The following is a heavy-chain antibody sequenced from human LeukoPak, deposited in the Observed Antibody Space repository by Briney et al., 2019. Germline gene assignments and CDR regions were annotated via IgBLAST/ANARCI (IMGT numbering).Heavy chain of an antibody. D-gene: IGHD3-10*01. CDR1: GFTFNECG. V-gene: IGHV3-30*18. J-gene: IGHJ6*02. Sequence: PGRSLRPSCAATGFTFNECGMHWVRQAPGKGLEWVAVITNDGSRQYYTDSVKGRFTVSRDNSKNTLSLQMNSLRAEDTAVYYCVKSSGMNDYGMDAWGQGTTVTVPS. CDR2: ITNDGSRQ. CDR3: VKSSGMNDYGMDA.